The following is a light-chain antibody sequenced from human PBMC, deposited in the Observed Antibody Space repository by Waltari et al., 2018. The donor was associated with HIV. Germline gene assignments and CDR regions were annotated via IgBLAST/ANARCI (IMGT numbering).Light chain of an antibody. Sequence: SYELTQPPSVSVSPGQTASITCSGDKLGDKYACWYQQKPGQSPVLVIDQDSKRPSGIPERFSGSNSGNTATLTISGTQAMDEADYYCQAWDSSTPVVFGGGTKLTVL. CDR1: KLGDKY. CDR3: QAWDSSTPVV. J-gene: IGLJ2*01. CDR2: QDS. V-gene: IGLV3-1*01.